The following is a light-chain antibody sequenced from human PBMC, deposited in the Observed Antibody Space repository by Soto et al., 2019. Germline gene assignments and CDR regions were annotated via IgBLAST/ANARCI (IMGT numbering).Light chain of an antibody. CDR1: SSDVGGYNY. V-gene: IGLV2-14*01. J-gene: IGLJ3*02. Sequence: QSALTQPASASGSPGQSITISCTGTSSDVGGYNYVSWYQQHPGKAPKLMIYEVINRPSGVSNRFSGSKSGNTASLTISGLQAEDEADYYCSSYTSRIIWVFGGGTHLTVL. CDR2: EVI. CDR3: SSYTSRIIWV.